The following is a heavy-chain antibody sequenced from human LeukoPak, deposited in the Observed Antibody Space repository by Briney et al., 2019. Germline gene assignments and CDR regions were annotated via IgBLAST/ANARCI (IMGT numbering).Heavy chain of an antibody. CDR1: GFTFSSYG. CDR2: ISYDGSNK. CDR3: ASGYVDTAMTDY. D-gene: IGHD5-18*01. J-gene: IGHJ4*02. Sequence: PGRSLRLSCAASGFTFSSYGMHWVRQAPGKGLEWVAVISYDGSNKYYADSVKGRFTISRDNAKNSLYLQMNSLRAEDTAVYYCASGYVDTAMTDYWGQGTLVTVSS. V-gene: IGHV3-30*03.